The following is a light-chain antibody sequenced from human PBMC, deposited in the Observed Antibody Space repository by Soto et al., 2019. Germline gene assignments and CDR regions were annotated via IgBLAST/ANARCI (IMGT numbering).Light chain of an antibody. CDR3: QHYSDYPLT. J-gene: IGKJ3*01. CDR2: LAS. Sequence: DIQMTQSPSTLSASVGDRVTITCRASQSVGNWLAWFQQKPGKAPSLLVYLASNLQTGVPSRFSGVGSGTEFTLTISRLESEDFATYYCQHYSDYPLTFGPGTKVDLK. CDR1: QSVGNW. V-gene: IGKV1-5*03.